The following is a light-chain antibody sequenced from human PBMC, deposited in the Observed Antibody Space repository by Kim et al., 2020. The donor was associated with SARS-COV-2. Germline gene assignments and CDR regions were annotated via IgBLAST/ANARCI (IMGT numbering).Light chain of an antibody. CDR2: SAS. Sequence: DIQMTQSPSSLPASAGDRITLTCRASQNIGTYLNWYQQRPGEAPKLLIYSASTLRSGVPSRFSVSGSGTDFTLTINSLQPEDFASYFCQQSYIIPITFGPGTRLEIK. J-gene: IGKJ5*01. CDR3: QQSYIIPIT. CDR1: QNIGTY. V-gene: IGKV1-39*01.